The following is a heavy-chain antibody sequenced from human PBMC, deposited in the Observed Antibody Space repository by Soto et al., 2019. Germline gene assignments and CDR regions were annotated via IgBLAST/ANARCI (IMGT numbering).Heavy chain of an antibody. V-gene: IGHV1-69*08. CDR2: IIPILGIA. CDR1: GGTFSSYT. D-gene: IGHD5-12*01. J-gene: IGHJ3*02. Sequence: QVQLVQSGAEVKKPGSSVTVSCTASGGTFSSYTISWVRQAPGHGLAWMGRIIPILGIANYAQKFQGRVTIAAGKSTSTAYMELSSLRSEDTAVYYCAREGPGDGYNCVDDAFDIWGQGTMVTVSS. CDR3: AREGPGDGYNCVDDAFDI.